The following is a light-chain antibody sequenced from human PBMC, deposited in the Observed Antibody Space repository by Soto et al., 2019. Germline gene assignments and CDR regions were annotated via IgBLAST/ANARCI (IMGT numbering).Light chain of an antibody. J-gene: IGKJ1*01. CDR1: QSISSY. CDR2: AAS. Sequence: DIQMTQSPSSLSASVGDRVTMTCRASQSISSYLNWYQQKPGKAPKLLIYAASSLQSGVPSRFSGSGSGTAFTLTISSLQPEDFATYYCQQSYSTRWTFGQGTKVEIK. CDR3: QQSYSTRWT. V-gene: IGKV1-39*01.